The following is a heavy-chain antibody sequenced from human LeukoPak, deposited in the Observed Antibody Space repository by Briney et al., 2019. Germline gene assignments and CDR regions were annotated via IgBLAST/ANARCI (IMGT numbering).Heavy chain of an antibody. J-gene: IGHJ6*03. CDR1: GVTFDDYA. CDR3: AKDGQRRAVSVVTYMDV. CDR2: INWNSGRM. D-gene: IGHD6-19*01. Sequence: GGALRLSCAAAGVTFDDYARHWVRQAPGKGLEWVSTINWNSGRMEYADSVKGRFTISRDNAKNSLYLQMNSLRDEDTALYYCAKDGQRRAVSVVTYMDVWGKGTTVTVSS. V-gene: IGHV3-9*01.